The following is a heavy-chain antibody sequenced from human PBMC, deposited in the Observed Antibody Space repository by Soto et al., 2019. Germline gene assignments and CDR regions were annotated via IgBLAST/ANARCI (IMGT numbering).Heavy chain of an antibody. CDR1: GGTFSSYA. D-gene: IGHD2-15*01. CDR2: IIPIFGTA. J-gene: IGHJ5*02. CDR3: ARGEEDGECSGGSCFASNWVYP. V-gene: IGHV1-69*06. Sequence: SVKVSCKASGGTFSSYAISWVRQAPGQGLEWMGGIIPIFGTANYAQKFQGSVTITADKSTSTAYMELSSLRSEDTAVYYCARGEEDGECSGGSCFASNWVYPWG.